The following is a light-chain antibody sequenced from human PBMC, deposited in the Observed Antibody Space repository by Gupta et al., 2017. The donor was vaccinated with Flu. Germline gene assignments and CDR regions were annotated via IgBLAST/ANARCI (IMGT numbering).Light chain of an antibody. CDR1: QGIGSF. Sequence: GDRVTIAFQASQGIGSFLAWYQQKPGRAPNLLIFDASTLQIGVPSRFSGSASGTVFTLTISHLHSEDFATYYCQQYYNWPPTFGLGTKVEVK. CDR3: QQYYNWPPT. CDR2: DAS. V-gene: IGKV1-8*01. J-gene: IGKJ1*01.